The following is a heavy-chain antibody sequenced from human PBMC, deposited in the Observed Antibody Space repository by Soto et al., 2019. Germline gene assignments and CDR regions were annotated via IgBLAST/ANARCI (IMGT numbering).Heavy chain of an antibody. J-gene: IGHJ4*02. Sequence: PSETLSLTCAVYGGSFSAYYWSWIRQPPGKGLEWIGEINHRGSTNYNPSLKSRVTISVDTSKNQFSLKLSSVTAADTAVYYCARGNWDDYGDDGFDYWGQGTLVTVSS. CDR1: GGSFSAYY. V-gene: IGHV4-34*01. D-gene: IGHD4-17*01. CDR2: INHRGST. CDR3: ARGNWDDYGDDGFDY.